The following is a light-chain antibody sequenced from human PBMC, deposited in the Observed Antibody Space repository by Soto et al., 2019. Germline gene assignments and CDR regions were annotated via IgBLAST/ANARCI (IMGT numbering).Light chain of an antibody. J-gene: IGKJ4*01. CDR2: VAS. CDR3: KQYIRWPLT. CDR1: QSASSN. Sequence: EIRMNLSASALSVSPGERATLSCMASQSASSNLAWYEQKPGQSPRLLIYVASNRATGTPARFSGSGSGTEFTLTISSLQSEDFAVYYCKQYIRWPLTFGGGTKVDIK. V-gene: IGKV3-15*01.